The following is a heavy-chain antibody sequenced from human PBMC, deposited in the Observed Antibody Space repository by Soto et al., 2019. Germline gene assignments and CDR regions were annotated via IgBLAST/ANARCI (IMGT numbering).Heavy chain of an antibody. Sequence: ASVKVSCKASGYTFTNYGISWVRQAPGQGLEWMGWISAYNGKTNYAQKVQGRVTMTTDTSTSTAYMELRSLRSDDTAVYYCARAWKYYGSGTNYNGLRPLDYWGQGTLVTVS. V-gene: IGHV1-18*01. CDR2: ISAYNGKT. J-gene: IGHJ4*02. D-gene: IGHD3-10*01. CDR1: GYTFTNYG. CDR3: ARAWKYYGSGTNYNGLRPLDY.